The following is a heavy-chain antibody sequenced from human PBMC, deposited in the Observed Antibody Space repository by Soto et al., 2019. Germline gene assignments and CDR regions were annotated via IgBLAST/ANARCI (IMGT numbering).Heavy chain of an antibody. CDR3: ARDDCSGGSCYLANWFDP. D-gene: IGHD2-15*01. CDR2: IIPIFGTA. CDR1: GGTFSSYA. V-gene: IGHV1-69*01. Sequence: QVQLVQSGAEVKKPGSSVKVSCKASGGTFSSYAISWVRQAPGQGLEWMGGIIPIFGTANYAQKFQGRVTITADESTSTAYMELSSLRSEDTAVYYCARDDCSGGSCYLANWFDPWGQGTLVTVSS. J-gene: IGHJ5*02.